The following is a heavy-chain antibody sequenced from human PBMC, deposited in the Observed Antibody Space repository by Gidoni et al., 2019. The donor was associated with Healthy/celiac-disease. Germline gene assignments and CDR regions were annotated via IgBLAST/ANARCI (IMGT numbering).Heavy chain of an antibody. CDR2: MNPNSDNT. V-gene: IGHV1-8*01. CDR3: ARLTELDSGYLFPLYGMDV. D-gene: IGHD5-12*01. J-gene: IGHJ6*02. CDR1: GYTFTSYD. Sequence: QVQLVQSGAEVKKPGASVKVSCKASGYTFTSYDINWVRQATGQGLEWMGWMNPNSDNTGYAQKFQGRVTMTRNTSISTAYMELSSLRSEDTAVYYCARLTELDSGYLFPLYGMDVWGQGTTVTVSS.